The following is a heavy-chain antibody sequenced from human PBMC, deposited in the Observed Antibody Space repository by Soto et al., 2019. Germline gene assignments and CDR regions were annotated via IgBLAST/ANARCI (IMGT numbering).Heavy chain of an antibody. CDR1: GASVSSGDYY. J-gene: IGHJ5*02. D-gene: IGHD7-27*01. V-gene: IGHV4-30-4*01. CDR2: IYSSGST. Sequence: QVQLQVSGPGLVEPSQTLSLTCTVSGASVSSGDYYWTWIRQPPGKDLEWIGYIYSSGSTNYNPSLRIRVTMSNDTSRNQFSLNLSFVTAADTAVYYCARRVTGGGERFDPWGQGTLVTVSS. CDR3: ARRVTGGGERFDP.